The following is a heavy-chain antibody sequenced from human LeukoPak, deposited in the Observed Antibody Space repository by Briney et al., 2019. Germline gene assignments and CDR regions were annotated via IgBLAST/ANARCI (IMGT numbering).Heavy chain of an antibody. CDR2: IYYSGST. V-gene: IGHV4-39*07. CDR3: ARSGGYDSPVDY. CDR1: SGSIRSSSYY. J-gene: IGHJ4*02. D-gene: IGHD5-12*01. Sequence: SESLSLTCTVSSGSIRSSSYYWGWIRQPRGKGREWTGNIYYSGSTYYHPPLKSRVTISLDTSKNQLSLKLSSVTAADTAVYYCARSGGYDSPVDYWGQGTLVTVSS.